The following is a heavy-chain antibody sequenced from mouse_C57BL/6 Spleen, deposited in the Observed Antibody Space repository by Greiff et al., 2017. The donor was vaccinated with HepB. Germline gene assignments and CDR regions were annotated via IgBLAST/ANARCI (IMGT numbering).Heavy chain of an antibody. CDR1: GFSFNTYA. CDR2: IRSKSNNYAT. D-gene: IGHD1-1*01. Sequence: GGGLVQPKGSLKLSCAASGFSFNTYAMNWVRQAPGKGLEWVARIRSKSNNYATYYADSVKDRFTISRDASESMLYLQMNNLKTEDTAMYYCVRPVVAGDYFDYWGQGTTLTVSS. J-gene: IGHJ2*01. V-gene: IGHV10-1*01. CDR3: VRPVVAGDYFDY.